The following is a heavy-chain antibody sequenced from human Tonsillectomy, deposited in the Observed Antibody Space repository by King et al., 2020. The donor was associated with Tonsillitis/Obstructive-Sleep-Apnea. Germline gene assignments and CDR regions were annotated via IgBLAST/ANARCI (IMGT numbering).Heavy chain of an antibody. J-gene: IGHJ5*02. CDR2: IYPGDSDT. V-gene: IGHV5-51*03. CDR3: ARLQRGGASPGTWFDP. CDR1: GYSFSSHW. Sequence: QLVQSGAEVKKPGESLKISCKGSGYSFSSHWIGWVRQMPGKGLEWMGIIYPGDSDTRYSPSFQGQVTISADKSISTAYLQWSSLTASDTAIYYCARLQRGGASPGTWFDPWGQGTLVTVSS. D-gene: IGHD3-16*01.